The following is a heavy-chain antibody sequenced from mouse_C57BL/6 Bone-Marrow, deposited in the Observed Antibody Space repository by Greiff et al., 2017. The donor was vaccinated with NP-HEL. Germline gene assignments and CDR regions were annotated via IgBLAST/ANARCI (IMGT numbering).Heavy chain of an antibody. CDR3: ARDRGYYGSSSSFDY. J-gene: IGHJ2*01. D-gene: IGHD1-1*01. Sequence: EVKLVESEGGLVQPGSSMKLSCTASGFTFSDYYMAWVRQVPEKGLEWVANINYDGSSTYYLDSLKSRFIISRDNAKNILYLQMSSLKSEDTATYYCARDRGYYGSSSSFDYWGQGTTLTVSS. CDR1: GFTFSDYY. V-gene: IGHV5-16*01. CDR2: INYDGSST.